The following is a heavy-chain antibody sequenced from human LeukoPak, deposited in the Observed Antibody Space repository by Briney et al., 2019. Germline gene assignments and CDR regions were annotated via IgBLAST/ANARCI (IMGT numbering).Heavy chain of an antibody. CDR2: TSTSSSHI. V-gene: IGHV3-21*01. Sequence: RRSLTLSCAPSGFTFRRYSMNCVRPPPGKELPCFSSTSTSSSHISYPHSVKGRFTISRDNATNPPYLPTTSLCAEDTAVYYCARVLSLWGQGTMVTASS. CDR3: ARVLSL. CDR1: GFTFRRYS. J-gene: IGHJ4*02.